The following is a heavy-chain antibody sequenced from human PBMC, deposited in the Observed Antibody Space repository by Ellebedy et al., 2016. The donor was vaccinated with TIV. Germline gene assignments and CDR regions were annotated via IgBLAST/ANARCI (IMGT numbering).Heavy chain of an antibody. Sequence: SGHSFSAYGMSRVRQAPGKGLEWVSAISGSGGSTYYADSVKGRFTISRDNSKNTLYLQMNSLRAEDTAVYYCAKAYRTSHSWGQGTLVTVSS. CDR3: AKAYRTSHS. CDR1: GHSFSAYG. J-gene: IGHJ4*02. D-gene: IGHD2-2*01. V-gene: IGHV3-23*01. CDR2: ISGSGGST.